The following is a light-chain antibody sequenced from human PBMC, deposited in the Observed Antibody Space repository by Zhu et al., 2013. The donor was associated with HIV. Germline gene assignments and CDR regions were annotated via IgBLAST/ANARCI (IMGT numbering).Light chain of an antibody. CDR1: QSVSSY. CDR3: QQRSNWPPLT. CDR2: DAF. J-gene: IGKJ4*01. V-gene: IGKV3-11*01. Sequence: EIVLTQSPVTLSLSPGERATLSCRASQSVSSYLAWYQQKPGQAPRLLIYDAFNRATGIPARFSGSGSETDFTLTISSLEPEDFAVYYCQQRSNWPPLTFGGGTKVEI.